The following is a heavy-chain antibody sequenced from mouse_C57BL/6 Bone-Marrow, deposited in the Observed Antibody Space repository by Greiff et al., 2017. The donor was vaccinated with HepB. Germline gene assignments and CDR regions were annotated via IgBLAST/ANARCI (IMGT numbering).Heavy chain of an antibody. D-gene: IGHD1-1*01. CDR1: GYTFTSYW. CDR3: ALYYGSRDHYFDY. Sequence: QVQLQQPGAELVKPGASVKVSCKASGYTFTSYWMHWVKQRPGQGLEWIGRIHPSDSDTNYNQKFKGKATLTVDKSSSTAYMQLSSLTSEDSAVYFCALYYGSRDHYFDYWGQGTTLTVSS. V-gene: IGHV1-74*01. J-gene: IGHJ2*01. CDR2: IHPSDSDT.